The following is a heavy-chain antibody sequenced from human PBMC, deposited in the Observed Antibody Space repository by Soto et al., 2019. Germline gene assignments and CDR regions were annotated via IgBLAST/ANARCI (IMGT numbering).Heavy chain of an antibody. CDR2: IIPILGIA. CDR3: AREGSGSYYSSFDY. Sequence: QVQLVQSGAEVKKPGSSVKVSCKASGGTFSSYTISWVRQAPGQGLEWMGRIIPILGIANYAQKFQGRVTITADKYXSTAYMELSSLRSEDTAVYYCAREGSGSYYSSFDYWGQGTLVTVSS. CDR1: GGTFSSYT. D-gene: IGHD1-26*01. V-gene: IGHV1-69*08. J-gene: IGHJ4*02.